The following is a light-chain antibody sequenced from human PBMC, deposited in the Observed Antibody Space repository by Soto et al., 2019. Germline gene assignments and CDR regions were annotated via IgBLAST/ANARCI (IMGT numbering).Light chain of an antibody. V-gene: IGLV1-44*01. Sequence: QSVVTQPPSASGTPGQRVPISCSGSSSNIGRNIVNWYQQLPGTAPKLLIYSDNQRPSGVPDRFSGSKSDTSASLAISGLQSEDEADYYCAAWDDSLNIWVFGGGTKLTVL. CDR1: SSNIGRNI. CDR2: SDN. CDR3: AAWDDSLNIWV. J-gene: IGLJ3*02.